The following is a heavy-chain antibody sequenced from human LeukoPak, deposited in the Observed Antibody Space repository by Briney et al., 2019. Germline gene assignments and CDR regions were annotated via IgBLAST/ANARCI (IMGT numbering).Heavy chain of an antibody. CDR2: IKEDGSEK. CDR3: AKWGHEIGVQN. J-gene: IGHJ1*01. D-gene: IGHD2-8*01. CDR1: GFTLSSYW. Sequence: PGGSLTLSCEVSGFTLSSYWMTWVRQAPARGLEGVASIKEDGSEKYYVDSVKGRFTISRDNAKNSLYLQMNSLRVEDTAVLYCAKWGHEIGVQNWGQGTLVTVSS. V-gene: IGHV3-7*01.